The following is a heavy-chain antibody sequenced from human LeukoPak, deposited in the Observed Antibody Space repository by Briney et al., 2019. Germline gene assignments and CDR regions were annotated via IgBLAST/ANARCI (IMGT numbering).Heavy chain of an antibody. D-gene: IGHD3-16*01. CDR1: GGTFSSYA. Sequence: SVKVSCKASGGTFSSYAISWVRQAPGQGLEWMGRIIPIFGTTNSAQKFHGRVTITTDESTSTAYMELSSLRSEDTAVYYCAKAGGYYFYMDVWGKGTTVTVSS. J-gene: IGHJ6*03. CDR3: AKAGGYYFYMDV. CDR2: IIPIFGTT. V-gene: IGHV1-69*05.